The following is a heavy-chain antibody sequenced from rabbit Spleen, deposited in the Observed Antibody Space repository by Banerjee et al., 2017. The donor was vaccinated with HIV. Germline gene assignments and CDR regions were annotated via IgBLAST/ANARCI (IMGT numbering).Heavy chain of an antibody. V-gene: IGHV1S40*01. Sequence: QSLEESGGDLVKPEGSLTLTCKASGFDLSRYYYMCWVRQAPGKGLEWIACIDAGSSGSTYYASWAKGRFTISKTSSTTVTLQMTSLTAADTATYFCARDAGGSYDIDYFNLWGPGTLVTVS. CDR3: ARDAGGSYDIDYFNL. D-gene: IGHD8-1*01. J-gene: IGHJ4*01. CDR2: IDAGSSGST. CDR1: GFDLSRYYY.